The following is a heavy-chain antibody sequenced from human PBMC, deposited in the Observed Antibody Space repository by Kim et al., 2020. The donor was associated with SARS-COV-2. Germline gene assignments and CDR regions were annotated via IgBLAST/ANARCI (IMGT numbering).Heavy chain of an antibody. D-gene: IGHD3-10*01. CDR2: IYYSGST. J-gene: IGHJ5*02. Sequence: SETLSLTCTVSGGSISSSSYYWGWIRQPPGKGLEWIGSIYYSGSTYYNPSLKSRVTISVDTSKNQFSLKLSSVTAADMAVYYCARDHREVLWSPDWFDP. V-gene: IGHV4-39*07. CDR1: GGSISSSSYY. CDR3: ARDHREVLWSPDWFDP.